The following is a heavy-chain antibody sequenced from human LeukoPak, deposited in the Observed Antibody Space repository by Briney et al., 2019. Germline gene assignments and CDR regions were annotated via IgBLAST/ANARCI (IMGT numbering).Heavy chain of an antibody. Sequence: GTSLRLSCAASGFTFTSYGMHWVRQAPGKGLEWVALITYDGYYKYYSDSVKGRFTISSDNSKNTVYLQMNSLRAEDTAVYYCARGLRNTDTFDIWGQGTMVTVSS. CDR1: GFTFTSYG. V-gene: IGHV3-30*03. CDR2: ITYDGYYK. CDR3: ARGLRNTDTFDI. J-gene: IGHJ3*02.